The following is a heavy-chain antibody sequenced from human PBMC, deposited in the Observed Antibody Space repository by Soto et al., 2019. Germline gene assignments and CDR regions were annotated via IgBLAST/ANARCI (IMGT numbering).Heavy chain of an antibody. D-gene: IGHD6-13*01. J-gene: IGHJ5*02. CDR3: VRRHVSATGIDWFDP. CDR2: INAANGDT. CDR1: GYTFTSYG. Sequence: ASMKVSCKASGYTFTSYGIHWVRQAPGQRLEWMGWINAANGDTKYSPKFQGRVTITRDTSASTAYMELSSLRSEDTAVYYCVRRHVSATGIDWFDPWGQGTLVTVSS. V-gene: IGHV1-3*01.